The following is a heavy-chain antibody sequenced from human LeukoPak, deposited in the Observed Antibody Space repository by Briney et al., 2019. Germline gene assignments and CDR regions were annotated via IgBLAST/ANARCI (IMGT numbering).Heavy chain of an antibody. CDR1: GFTFSNAW. CDR2: IKSKTDGGTT. D-gene: IGHD3-22*01. J-gene: IGHJ4*02. Sequence: GGSLRLSCAASGFTFSNAWMSWVRQAPGKGLEWVGRIKSKTDGGTTDYAAPVKGRFTISRDDSKNTLYLQMNSLKTEDTAVYYCTTDYYDSSGYYSDDWGQGTLVTVSS. CDR3: TTDYYDSSGYYSDD. V-gene: IGHV3-15*01.